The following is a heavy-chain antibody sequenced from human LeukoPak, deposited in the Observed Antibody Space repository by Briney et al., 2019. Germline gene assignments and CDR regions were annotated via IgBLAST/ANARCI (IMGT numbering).Heavy chain of an antibody. Sequence: PGGSMRLSCAASGFTFNTYAMNWVRQAPGKGLERVSTINDGGRTTYYADSVKGRFTISRDNSKNTVYLQMNKLRPEDTALYYCTNQPILAGSIDSWGQGTLVTVSS. CDR1: GFTFNTYA. CDR3: TNQPILAGSIDS. V-gene: IGHV3-23*01. CDR2: INDGGRTT. J-gene: IGHJ4*02. D-gene: IGHD3-9*01.